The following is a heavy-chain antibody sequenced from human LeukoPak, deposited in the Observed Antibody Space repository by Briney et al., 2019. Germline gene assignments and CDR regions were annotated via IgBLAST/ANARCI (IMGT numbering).Heavy chain of an antibody. V-gene: IGHV3-23*01. CDR2: ISGSGGST. CDR1: GFTFSSYA. J-gene: IGHJ4*02. CDR3: AKDAGYSSSWSPDY. Sequence: GGSLRLSCAASGFTFSSYAMSWVRQAPGKGLEWVSRISGSGGSTYYADFMKGRFTISRDNSKNTLYLQMNSLRAEDTAVYYCAKDAGYSSSWSPDYWGQGTLVTVSS. D-gene: IGHD6-13*01.